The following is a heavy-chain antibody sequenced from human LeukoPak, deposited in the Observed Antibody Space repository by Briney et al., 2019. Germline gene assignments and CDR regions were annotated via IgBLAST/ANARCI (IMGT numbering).Heavy chain of an antibody. V-gene: IGHV5-51*01. CDR1: GYSFTNYW. D-gene: IGHD1-26*01. Sequence: GESLKISCKGSGYSFTNYWIGWVRQMPGKGLKWMGIIYPGDSDARYSPSFQGKVTISADKSISTAYLQWSSLKASDTAMYYCARRRDLYSGSYNDYWGQGTQVTVSS. J-gene: IGHJ4*02. CDR2: IYPGDSDA. CDR3: ARRRDLYSGSYNDY.